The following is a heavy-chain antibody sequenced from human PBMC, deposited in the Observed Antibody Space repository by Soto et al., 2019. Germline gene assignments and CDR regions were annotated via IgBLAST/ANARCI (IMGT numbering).Heavy chain of an antibody. CDR3: ARDWRGAEGFDP. J-gene: IGHJ5*02. V-gene: IGHV1-18*01. CDR2: IGTHNGDT. Sequence: QVQLVQSGTEVKKPGASVKVSCKASGYTFSNYGFSWVRQAPGQGLEWVGWIGTHNGDTTYAQSFQGRVTMTIDTSTTTSYMELTSLTFDDTAVYFCARDWRGAEGFDPWGQGTLVIVSS. D-gene: IGHD3-3*01. CDR1: GYTFSNYG.